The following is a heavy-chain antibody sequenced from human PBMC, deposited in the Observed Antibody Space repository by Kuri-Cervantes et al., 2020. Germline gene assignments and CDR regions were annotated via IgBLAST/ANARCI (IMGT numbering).Heavy chain of an antibody. Sequence: GGSLRLSCAASGFTFSSYGMHWVRQAPGKGLEWVANIKQDGSEKYYVDSVKGRFTISRDNSKNTLYLQMNSLRAEDTAVYYCANPTLTIKGGMDVWGQGTTVTVSS. CDR2: IKQDGSEK. CDR1: GFTFSSYG. J-gene: IGHJ6*02. CDR3: ANPTLTIKGGMDV. D-gene: IGHD3-9*01. V-gene: IGHV3-7*03.